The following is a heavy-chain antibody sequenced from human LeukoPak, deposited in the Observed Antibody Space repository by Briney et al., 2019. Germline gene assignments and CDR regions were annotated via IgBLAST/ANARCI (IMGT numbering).Heavy chain of an antibody. J-gene: IGHJ4*02. Sequence: PGRSLRLSCAASGFTFSSYAMHWVRQAPGKGLEWVAVISYDGSNKYYADSVKGRFTISRDNSKNTLFLQMASLRVEDTAVYYCANTLGGGEYWGQGTLVTVSS. V-gene: IGHV3-30-3*01. D-gene: IGHD6-25*01. CDR1: GFTFSSYA. CDR2: ISYDGSNK. CDR3: ANTLGGGEY.